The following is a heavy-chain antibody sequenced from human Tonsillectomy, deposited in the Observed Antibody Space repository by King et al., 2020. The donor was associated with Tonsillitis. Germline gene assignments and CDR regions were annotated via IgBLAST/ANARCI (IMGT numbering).Heavy chain of an antibody. D-gene: IGHD3-3*01. V-gene: IGHV4-4*07. J-gene: IGHJ3*02. CDR1: GGSISSYY. CDR2: IYTSGST. Sequence: QLQESGPGLVKPSETLSLTCTVSGGSISSYYWSWIRQPAGKGLEWIGRIYTSGSTNYNPSLKSRVTMSVDTSKNQFSLKLSTVTAADTAVYYWARVTDYEFWSGFQTGAFDICGQGTMGTVSS. CDR3: ARVTDYEFWSGFQTGAFDI.